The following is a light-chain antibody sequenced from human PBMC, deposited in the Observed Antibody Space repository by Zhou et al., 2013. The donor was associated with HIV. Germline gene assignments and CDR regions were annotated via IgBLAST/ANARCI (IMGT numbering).Light chain of an antibody. CDR1: QSLLYSDGNTY. CDR3: MQGLLSPFT. V-gene: IGKV2-30*01. J-gene: IGKJ3*01. CDR2: KVS. Sequence: DVVMIQSPLSLAVTLGQPASISCRSSQSLLYSDGNTYLNWFHQRPGQSPRRLIYKVSNRDSGVPDRFSGSGSDTDFTLKIXRVEAEDVGVYYCMQGLLSPFTFGPGTKVEI.